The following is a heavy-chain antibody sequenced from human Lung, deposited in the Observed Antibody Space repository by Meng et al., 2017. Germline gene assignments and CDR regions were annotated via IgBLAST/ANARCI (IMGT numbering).Heavy chain of an antibody. CDR1: GYTFTGYY. CDR2: IDPNNDHT. V-gene: IGHV1-2*06. CDR3: ARDEDISAAGKLFGDY. D-gene: IGHD6-13*01. J-gene: IGHJ4*02. Sequence: QVQSVVSGADVKKPGASVEVSCKASGYTFTGYYIPWVRQAPGQGLEWMGRIDPNNDHTQYAQNFQGRVTMTSDTSISTVYMELNGLRSDDTAVYYCARDEDISAAGKLFGDYWGQGTLVTVSS.